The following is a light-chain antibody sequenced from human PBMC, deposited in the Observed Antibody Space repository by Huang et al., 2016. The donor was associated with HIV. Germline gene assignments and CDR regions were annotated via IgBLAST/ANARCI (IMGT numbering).Light chain of an antibody. CDR3: QQYKDWPPWT. CDR2: GAS. CDR1: QSINNK. V-gene: IGKV3-15*01. J-gene: IGKJ1*01. Sequence: ETVMTQSPATMSVFPGERATLSCRASQSINNKLAWYQQKPGQAPRLRIYGASTRATGIPARFSGSGSGTEFNLTISSPQTEDFAVYYCQQYKDWPPWTFGQGTKVEIK.